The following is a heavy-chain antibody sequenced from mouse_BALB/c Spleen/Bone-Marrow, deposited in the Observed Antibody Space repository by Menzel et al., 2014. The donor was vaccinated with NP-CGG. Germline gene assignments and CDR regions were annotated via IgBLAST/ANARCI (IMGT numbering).Heavy chain of an antibody. D-gene: IGHD2-10*01. V-gene: IGHV14-3*02. CDR1: GFNIKGTY. J-gene: IGHJ4*01. Sequence: DVKLVESGAELVKPGASVKLSCTASGFNIKGTYIHWVNQRPEQGLEWIGRIDPANGFAKYDPKFQGKATITADTSSNTAYLHLSSLTSEDTAVYYCARAYYGNYPYVMDYWGQGTSVTVSS. CDR3: ARAYYGNYPYVMDY. CDR2: IDPANGFA.